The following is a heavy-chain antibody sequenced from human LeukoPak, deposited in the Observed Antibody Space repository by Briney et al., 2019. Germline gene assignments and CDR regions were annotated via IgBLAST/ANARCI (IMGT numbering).Heavy chain of an antibody. CDR1: GYTFTGYY. CDR2: INPNSGGT. J-gene: IGHJ3*02. Sequence: ASVTVSCKASGYTFTGYYMHWVRQAPGQGLEWLGWINPNSGGTNYAQKFQGRVTMTSDTSISTAYMELSRLRSDDTAVYYCARVLLWGAFDIWGQGTMVTVSS. CDR3: ARVLLWGAFDI. D-gene: IGHD3-10*01. V-gene: IGHV1-2*02.